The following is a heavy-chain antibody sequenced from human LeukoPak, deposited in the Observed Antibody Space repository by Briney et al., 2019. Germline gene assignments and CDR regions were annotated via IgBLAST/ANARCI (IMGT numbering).Heavy chain of an antibody. J-gene: IGHJ4*02. D-gene: IGHD6-13*01. CDR1: GFTFDDYA. Sequence: GRSLRLSCAASGFTFDDYAMHWVRQAPGKGLEWVSGISWNSGSIYYADSVKGRFTISRDNAKNSLYLQMNSLRAEDTAVYYCASVPAAGTGYWGQGTLVTVSS. CDR3: ASVPAAGTGY. CDR2: ISWNSGSI. V-gene: IGHV3-9*01.